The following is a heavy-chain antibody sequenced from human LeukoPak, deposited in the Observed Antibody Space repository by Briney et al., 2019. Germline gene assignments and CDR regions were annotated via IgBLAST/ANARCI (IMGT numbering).Heavy chain of an antibody. V-gene: IGHV1-69*04. CDR2: IIPILGIA. D-gene: IGHD6-13*01. CDR1: GGTFSSYA. J-gene: IGHJ3*02. CDR3: ARDYGSSWTLNDAFDI. Sequence: SVKVSCKASGGTFSSYAISWVRQAPGQGLEWMGRIIPILGIANYAQKFQGRVTITADKSTSTAYMELSSLRSEDTAVYYCARDYGSSWTLNDAFDIWGQGTMVTVSS.